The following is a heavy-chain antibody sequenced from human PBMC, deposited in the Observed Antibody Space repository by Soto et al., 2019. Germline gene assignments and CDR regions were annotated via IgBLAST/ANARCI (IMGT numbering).Heavy chain of an antibody. D-gene: IGHD1-26*01. Sequence: QVYLVESGGGVVQPGRSLRLSCAASGFTFSSFGMHWFRQAPGKGLEWVAFIWYDGTNKYYADSVKDRFTISRDTSKNTLYLQMNSLRAEDTAMYSCARDAGTRSHWFDPWGQGTLVTVSS. CDR2: IWYDGTNK. V-gene: IGHV3-33*01. CDR1: GFTFSSFG. J-gene: IGHJ5*02. CDR3: ARDAGTRSHWFDP.